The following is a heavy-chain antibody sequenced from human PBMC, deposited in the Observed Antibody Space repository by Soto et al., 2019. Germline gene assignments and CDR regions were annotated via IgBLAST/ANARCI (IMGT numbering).Heavy chain of an antibody. CDR3: ARHANFQYYGMDV. V-gene: IGHV4-34*01. CDR1: GGSFSGYY. CDR2: INHSGST. J-gene: IGHJ6*02. Sequence: SETLSLTCAVYGGSFSGYYWSWIRQPPGKGLEWIGEINHSGSTNYNPSLKSRVTISVDTSKNQFSLKLSSVTAADTAVYYCARHANFQYYGMDVWGQGTKVTVYS. D-gene: IGHD2-8*01.